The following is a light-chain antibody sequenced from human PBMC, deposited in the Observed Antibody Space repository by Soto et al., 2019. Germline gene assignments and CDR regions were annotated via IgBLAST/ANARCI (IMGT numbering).Light chain of an antibody. Sequence: QSALAQPASVSGSPGQSITISCTGTSDDVGAYNSVSWYQQLPHKAPQVILYKGTQRPSGVSSRFSGSTSGNAASLTISGLQADDEADYFCCSSAPGSTYVFGTGTKVTVL. CDR2: KGT. J-gene: IGLJ1*01. V-gene: IGLV2-23*01. CDR3: CSSAPGSTYV. CDR1: SDDVGAYNS.